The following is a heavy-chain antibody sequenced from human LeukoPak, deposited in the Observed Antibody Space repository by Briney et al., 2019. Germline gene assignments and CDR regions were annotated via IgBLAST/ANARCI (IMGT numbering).Heavy chain of an antibody. CDR3: AKDLHYYGPGSSPQY. Sequence: GGSLRLSCEASGFTFSNYAMHWVRRAPGKGLEWVALISYDGSTKHYADSVKGRFTISRDNSKNTLSLQTNSLRSEDTAVYYCAKDLHYYGPGSSPQYWGQGTQVTVSS. CDR2: ISYDGSTK. CDR1: GFTFSNYA. J-gene: IGHJ4*02. V-gene: IGHV3-30*18. D-gene: IGHD3-10*01.